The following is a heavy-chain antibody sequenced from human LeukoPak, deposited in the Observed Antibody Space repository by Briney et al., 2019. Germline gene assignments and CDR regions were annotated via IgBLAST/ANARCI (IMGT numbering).Heavy chain of an antibody. CDR3: TRGGGWLTDY. V-gene: IGHV4-59*01. J-gene: IGHJ4*02. CDR1: GGSISGYY. CDR2: IHYSGST. Sequence: SETLSLTCTVSGGSISGYYWSWIRQPPGKGLEWIGNIHYSGSTTYNPSLRSRVTISVDTSKDHFSLKLSSVTAADTAVYFCTRGGGWLTDYWGQGTLITVSS. D-gene: IGHD6-19*01.